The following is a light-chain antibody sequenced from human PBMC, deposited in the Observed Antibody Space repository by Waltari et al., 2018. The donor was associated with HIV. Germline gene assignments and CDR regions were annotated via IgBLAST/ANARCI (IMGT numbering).Light chain of an antibody. CDR1: SSNIGSNT. Sequence: QSVLTQPPSTSGTPGPRVTISCSGSSSNIGSNTVNWYQHLPGTAPNLLIYGNNPRPSGCPDRFSGSKSGTSASLAISALQSEVEADYYWAAWDDSLNGLWVFGGGTKLTVL. CDR3: AAWDDSLNGLWV. CDR2: GNN. V-gene: IGLV1-44*01. J-gene: IGLJ3*02.